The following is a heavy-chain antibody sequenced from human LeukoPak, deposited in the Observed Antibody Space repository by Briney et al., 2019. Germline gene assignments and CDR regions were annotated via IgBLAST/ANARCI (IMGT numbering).Heavy chain of an antibody. CDR2: IDPSDSYT. CDR1: GYSFTSYW. CDR3: ARQAQWLVRGLD. D-gene: IGHD6-19*01. Sequence: GESLKISCKGSGYSFTSYWISWVRQMPGKGLEWMGRIDPSDSYTNYSPSFRGHVTISADKSISIAYLQWSSLKASDTAMYYCARQAQWLVRGLDWGQGTLVTVSS. V-gene: IGHV5-10-1*01. J-gene: IGHJ4*02.